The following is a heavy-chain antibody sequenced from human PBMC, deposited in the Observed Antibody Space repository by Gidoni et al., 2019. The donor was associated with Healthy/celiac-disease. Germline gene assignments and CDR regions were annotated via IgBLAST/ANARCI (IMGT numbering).Heavy chain of an antibody. CDR2: LYYSGST. Sequence: QLQLQESFPGLVKPSDTLSLTCTVSGGSISSHRYYWGWIRQPPGQGMEWIGSLYYSGSTYYNPSLKSRVTISVDTYKNQFSRKLSSVTAADTAVDYWARVGGVRMAAAGPAFDIWGKGTMVTVSS. CDR3: ARVGGVRMAAAGPAFDI. V-gene: IGHV4-39*07. J-gene: IGHJ3*02. CDR1: GGSISSHRYY. D-gene: IGHD6-13*01.